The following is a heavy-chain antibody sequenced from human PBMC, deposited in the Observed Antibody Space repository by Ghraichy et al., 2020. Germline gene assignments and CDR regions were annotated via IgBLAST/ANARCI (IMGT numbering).Heavy chain of an antibody. CDR2: AYNSVST. CDR3: ARNKTGSLSGWFDP. V-gene: IGHV4-39*01. D-gene: IGHD6-6*01. Sequence: SQTLSLTCTVSGDSQIGFKHYWGWIRQHPGKGLEWIGSAYNSVSTHYNPSLRSRVTISVDPSKDQFSLRLTSVTASDTAAYYCARNKTGSLSGWFDPWGPGLLVTVSS. J-gene: IGHJ5*02. CDR1: GDSQIGFKHY.